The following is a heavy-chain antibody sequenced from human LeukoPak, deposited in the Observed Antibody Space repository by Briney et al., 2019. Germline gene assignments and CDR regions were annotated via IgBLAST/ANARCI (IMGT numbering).Heavy chain of an antibody. Sequence: SGTLSLTCAVSGGSIKSNNWWSWVRQPPGKGLEWVGEVYHSGSTHYNPSLESQVTVSVDKSKNRFSLDLSSVTAADTAVYYCARFCNGPGWLSGYYCAIDVWGQGTTVTVSS. CDR2: VYHSGST. D-gene: IGHD3-3*01. CDR1: GGSIKSNNW. V-gene: IGHV4-4*02. J-gene: IGHJ6*02. CDR3: ARFCNGPGWLSGYYCAIDV.